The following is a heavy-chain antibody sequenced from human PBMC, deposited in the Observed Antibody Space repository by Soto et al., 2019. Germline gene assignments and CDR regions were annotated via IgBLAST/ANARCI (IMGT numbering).Heavy chain of an antibody. CDR2: IYYSGTT. D-gene: IGHD6-19*01. J-gene: IGHJ4*02. V-gene: IGHV4-59*08. CDR1: GGSISSYY. Sequence: SETLSLTCTVSGGSISSYYWGWIRQPPGKGLEWIGYIYYSGTTNYNPSLKSRVTISVDTSKNQFSLKLSSVTAADTAVYYCAGGWWYYFDYWGQGTLVTVSS. CDR3: AGGWWYYFDY.